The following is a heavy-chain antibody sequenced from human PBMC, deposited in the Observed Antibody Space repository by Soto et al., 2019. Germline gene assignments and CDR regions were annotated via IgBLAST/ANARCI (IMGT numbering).Heavy chain of an antibody. D-gene: IGHD3-16*01. CDR2: TYYRSKWYN. J-gene: IGHJ4*02. Sequence: PSQTLSLTCAISGDSGSSNRAAWNWIRQSPSRGLEWLGRTYYRSKWYNDYAVSVKSRITINPDTSKNQFSLQLNSVTPEDTAVYYCARGQTPPATFGGTRFDYWGQGTLVTVSS. CDR1: GDSGSSNRAA. V-gene: IGHV6-1*01. CDR3: ARGQTPPATFGGTRFDY.